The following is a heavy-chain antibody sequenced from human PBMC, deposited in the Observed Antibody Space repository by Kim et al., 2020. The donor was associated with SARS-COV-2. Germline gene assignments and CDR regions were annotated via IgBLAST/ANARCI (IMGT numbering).Heavy chain of an antibody. D-gene: IGHD6-13*01. CDR3: ARDSSPDEKYYYYGIDV. V-gene: IGHV3-48*04. CDR1: GFTFSSYS. J-gene: IGHJ6*02. CDR2: ISSSSSTI. Sequence: GGSLRLSCAASGFTFSSYSMNWVRQAPGKGLEWVSYISSSSSTIYYADSVKGRFTISRDNAKNSLYLQMNSLRAEDTAVYYCARDSSPDEKYYYYGIDVWGQGTTVTVSS.